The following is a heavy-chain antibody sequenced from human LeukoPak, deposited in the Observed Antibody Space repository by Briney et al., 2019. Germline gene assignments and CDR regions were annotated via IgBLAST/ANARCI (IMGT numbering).Heavy chain of an antibody. J-gene: IGHJ4*02. CDR2: ISSSSSTI. Sequence: GGSLRLSCAASGFTFSSYSMNWVRQAPGKGLEWVSYISSSSSTIYYADSVKGRFTISRDNAKNSLYLQMNSLRAEDTAVYYCARGLYSRGPRRGPRSDYWGQGTLVTVSS. D-gene: IGHD6-19*01. CDR1: GFTFSSYS. CDR3: ARGLYSRGPRRGPRSDY. V-gene: IGHV3-48*04.